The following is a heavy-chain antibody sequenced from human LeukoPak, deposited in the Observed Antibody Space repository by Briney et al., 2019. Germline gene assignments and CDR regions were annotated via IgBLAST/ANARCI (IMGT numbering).Heavy chain of an antibody. J-gene: IGHJ4*02. CDR2: INPSGGST. CDR1: GYTFTSYY. Sequence: GASVKVSCKASGYTFTSYYMHWVRQAPGQGLEWMGIINPSGGSTSYAQKFQGRVTMTRDTSTSTVYMELSSLRSEDTAMYYCARDPALGYCSSTSCYGFDYWGQGTLVTVSS. V-gene: IGHV1-46*01. CDR3: ARDPALGYCSSTSCYGFDY. D-gene: IGHD2-2*01.